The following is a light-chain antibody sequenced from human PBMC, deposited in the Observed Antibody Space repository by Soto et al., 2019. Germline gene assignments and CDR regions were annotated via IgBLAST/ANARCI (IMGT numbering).Light chain of an antibody. CDR2: KAS. J-gene: IGKJ1*01. CDR1: QSISSW. CDR3: QQYNSYWT. V-gene: IGKV1-5*03. Sequence: DIQMTQSPSTLSASVGDRVTITCRAIQSISSWLAWYQQKPGKAPKLLIYKASILERGVPSRLSGSGSGTEFTLTISSLQPDDFATYYCQQYNSYWTFGQGTKVDIK.